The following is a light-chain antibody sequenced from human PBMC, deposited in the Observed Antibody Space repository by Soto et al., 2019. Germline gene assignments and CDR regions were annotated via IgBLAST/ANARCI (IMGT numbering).Light chain of an antibody. V-gene: IGKV3-20*01. CDR2: GAS. CDR3: QQYSSAPLT. Sequence: EIVLTQSPDTLSLSPGERATLSCRASQSVRSSHLVWYQQKPGQAPRLLIYGASSRATGIPDRFSGSGSGTDFTRTVSRLEPEDFAVYYCQQYSSAPLTLGGGTKVEIK. J-gene: IGKJ4*01. CDR1: QSVRSSH.